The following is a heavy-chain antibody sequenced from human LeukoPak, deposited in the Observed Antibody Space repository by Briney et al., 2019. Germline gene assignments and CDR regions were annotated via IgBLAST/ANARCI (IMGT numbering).Heavy chain of an antibody. D-gene: IGHD3-9*01. Sequence: ASVKVSCKASGFTFTSSAMQWVRQARGQRLEWIGWIVVGSGNTNYAQKLQGRVTMTTDTSTSTAYMELSSLRSDDTAVYYCARDTSWGYDIYDYWGQGTLVTVSS. J-gene: IGHJ4*02. V-gene: IGHV1-58*02. CDR2: IVVGSGNT. CDR1: GFTFTSSA. CDR3: ARDTSWGYDIYDY.